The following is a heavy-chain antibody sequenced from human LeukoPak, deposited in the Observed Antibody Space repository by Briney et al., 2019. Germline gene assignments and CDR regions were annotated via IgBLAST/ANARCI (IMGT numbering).Heavy chain of an antibody. J-gene: IGHJ4*02. CDR1: GFTFSNAY. CDR3: TTYLGGGRYSLGY. D-gene: IGHD1-26*01. Sequence: GGSPRLSCAASGFTFSNAYMTWVRQAPGKGLESVGRMKSQSDGGTTDYAAPVKGRFTISRDDSKNTMYLQMNSLKSEDTAVYYCTTYLGGGRYSLGYWRQGTLVTVSS. V-gene: IGHV3-15*01. CDR2: MKSQSDGGTT.